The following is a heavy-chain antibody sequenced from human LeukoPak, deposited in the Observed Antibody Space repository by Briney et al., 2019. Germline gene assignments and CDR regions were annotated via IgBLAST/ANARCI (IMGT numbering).Heavy chain of an antibody. J-gene: IGHJ4*02. Sequence: PSETLSLTCAVYGGSFSGYYWSWIRQPPGKGLEWIGEINHSGSTNYNPSLKSRVTISVDTSKNQFSLKLSSVTAADTAVYYCARSRVGAYFTHFDYWGQGTLVTVSS. CDR1: GGSFSGYY. V-gene: IGHV4-34*01. CDR3: ARSRVGAYFTHFDY. D-gene: IGHD1-26*01. CDR2: INHSGST.